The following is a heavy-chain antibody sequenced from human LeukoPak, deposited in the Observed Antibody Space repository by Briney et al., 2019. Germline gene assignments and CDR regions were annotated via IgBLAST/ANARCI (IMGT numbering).Heavy chain of an antibody. D-gene: IGHD3-10*01. J-gene: IGHJ6*04. V-gene: IGHV3-23*01. CDR1: GFTFTNYA. CDR2: ISGSGGST. CDR3: AKFHYYGSGSFDV. Sequence: GGSLRLSCAASGFTFTNYATSWVRQAPGKGLEWVSAISGSGGSTYYADSVKGRFTISRDNSKNTLYLQMNSLRAEDTAVYYCAKFHYYGSGSFDVWGKGTTVTVSS.